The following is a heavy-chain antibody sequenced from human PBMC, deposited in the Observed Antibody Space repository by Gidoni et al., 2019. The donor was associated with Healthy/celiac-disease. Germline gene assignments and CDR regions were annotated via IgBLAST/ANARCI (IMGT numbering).Heavy chain of an antibody. CDR2: IDPSDSYT. CDR1: GYSFTSYW. D-gene: IGHD3-10*01. V-gene: IGHV5-10-1*03. CDR3: ARHSVLTKTEI. J-gene: IGHJ4*02. Sequence: EVQLVQCGAEVKKPGESLRISCEGAGYSFTSYWNSRVRKMPGKGLEWMGRIDPSDSYTNYSPSFQGHGTISADKSISTAYLQWSRLKASDTAMYYCARHSVLTKTEIWGQGTLVTVSS.